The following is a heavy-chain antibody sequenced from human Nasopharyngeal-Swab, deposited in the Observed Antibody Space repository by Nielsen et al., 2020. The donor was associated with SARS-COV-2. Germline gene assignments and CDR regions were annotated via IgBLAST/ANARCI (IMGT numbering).Heavy chain of an antibody. Sequence: GGSLRLSCAASGFTFSSYGMHWVRQAPGKGLEWVAVISYDGSNKYYADSVKGRFTISRDNSKNTLYLQMNSLRAEDTAVYYCARDESPRLRWLDYWGQGTLVTVSS. CDR2: ISYDGSNK. D-gene: IGHD4-23*01. CDR1: GFTFSSYG. V-gene: IGHV3-30*03. J-gene: IGHJ4*02. CDR3: ARDESPRLRWLDY.